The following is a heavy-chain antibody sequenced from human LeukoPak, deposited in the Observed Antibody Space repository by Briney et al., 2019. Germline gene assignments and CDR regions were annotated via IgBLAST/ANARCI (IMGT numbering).Heavy chain of an antibody. J-gene: IGHJ3*02. CDR2: VYTSGST. CDR1: GGSISGYY. Sequence: SETLSLTCSVSGGSISGYYLTCIRQPAGKGLEWIGRVYTSGSTHYNPSLKTRLTMSVDTSKNQFSLKLSSVTAADTAVYYCARLITGTTTAFDIWGQGTMVTVSS. D-gene: IGHD1-7*01. V-gene: IGHV4-4*07. CDR3: ARLITGTTTAFDI.